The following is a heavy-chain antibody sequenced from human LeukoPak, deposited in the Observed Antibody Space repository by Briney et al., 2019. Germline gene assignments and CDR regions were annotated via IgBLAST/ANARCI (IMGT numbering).Heavy chain of an antibody. Sequence: SETLSLTCTVSGGSISSYYWSWIRQPAGKGLEWIGRIYTSGSTNYNPSLKSRVTMSVDTSKNQFSLKLSSVTAADTAVYYCASRLLWFGDLCGMDVWGQGTTVTVSS. V-gene: IGHV4-4*07. CDR1: GGSISSYY. CDR2: IYTSGST. J-gene: IGHJ6*02. D-gene: IGHD3-10*01. CDR3: ASRLLWFGDLCGMDV.